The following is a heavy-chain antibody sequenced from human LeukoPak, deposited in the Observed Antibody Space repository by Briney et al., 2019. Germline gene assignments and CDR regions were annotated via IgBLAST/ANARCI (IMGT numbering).Heavy chain of an antibody. D-gene: IGHD3-22*01. CDR3: ARDSGYYDSSGYYHI. CDR1: GFTFSSYS. J-gene: IGHJ3*02. V-gene: IGHV3-21*01. Sequence: GGSLRLSCAASGFTFSSYSMNWVRQAPGKGLEWVSSISSSSSYIYYADSVKGRFTISRDNAKNSLYLQMNSLRAEDTAVYYCARDSGYYDSSGYYHIWGQGTMVTVSS. CDR2: ISSSSSYI.